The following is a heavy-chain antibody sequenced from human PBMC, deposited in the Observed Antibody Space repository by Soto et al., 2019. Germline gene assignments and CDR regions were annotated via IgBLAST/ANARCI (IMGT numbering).Heavy chain of an antibody. CDR1: GGSISCYY. D-gene: IGHD6-13*01. CDR2: SYYSGTT. J-gene: IGHJ3*02. CDR3: ARGLQQLVNNEAFDI. V-gene: IGHV4-59*01. Sequence: QVQLQESGPGLVKPSETLSPTCTVSGGSISCYYWSWIREPPGKGVVWIGYSYYSGTTNYNPSLKSRVSISPERCKNQFSLKMSSVTAADTAVYYCARGLQQLVNNEAFDIWGQGTMFTVSS.